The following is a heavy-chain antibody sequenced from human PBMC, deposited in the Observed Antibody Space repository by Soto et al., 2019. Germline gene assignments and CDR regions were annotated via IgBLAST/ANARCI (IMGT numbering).Heavy chain of an antibody. V-gene: IGHV4-61*01. D-gene: IGHD2-15*01. CDR3: ASYAKGYCSGGSCYGRNYFDY. J-gene: IGHJ4*02. CDR1: GGSVSSGSYY. CDR2: IYYSGST. Sequence: QVQLQESGPGLVKPSETLSLTCTVSGGSVSSGSYYWSWIRQPPGKGLEWIGYIYYSGSTNYNPSLKSRVTISVDTSKNQFSRKLGSVTAADTAVYYCASYAKGYCSGGSCYGRNYFDYWGQGTLVTVSS.